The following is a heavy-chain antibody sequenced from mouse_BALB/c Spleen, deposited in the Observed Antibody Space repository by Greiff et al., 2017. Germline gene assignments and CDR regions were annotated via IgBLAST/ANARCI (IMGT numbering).Heavy chain of an antibody. CDR2: INPGSGGT. CDR1: GYAFTNYL. J-gene: IGHJ4*01. CDR3: ARCDGNYEGAMDY. V-gene: IGHV1-54*01. D-gene: IGHD2-1*01. Sequence: QVQLQQSGAELVRPGTSVKVSCKASGYAFTNYLIEWVKQRPGQGLEWIGVINPGSGGTNYNEKFKGKATLTADKSSSTAYMQLSSLTSDDSAVYFCARCDGNYEGAMDYWGQGTSVTVSS.